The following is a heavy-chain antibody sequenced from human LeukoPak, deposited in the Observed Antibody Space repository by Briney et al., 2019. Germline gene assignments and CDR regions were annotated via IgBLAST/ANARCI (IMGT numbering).Heavy chain of an antibody. V-gene: IGHV3-15*01. CDR2: IQSKTDGGTT. J-gene: IGHJ6*03. CDR1: GFTFTNAW. CDR3: AKSGSGGSRYYYMDV. Sequence: GSLRLSCAASGFTFTNAWMSWVRQAPGKGLEWVGRIQSKTDGGTTDYAAPVKGRFTISRDDSKNTLYLQMNSLRAEDTAVYYCAKSGSGGSRYYYMDVWGKGTTVTISS. D-gene: IGHD3-10*01.